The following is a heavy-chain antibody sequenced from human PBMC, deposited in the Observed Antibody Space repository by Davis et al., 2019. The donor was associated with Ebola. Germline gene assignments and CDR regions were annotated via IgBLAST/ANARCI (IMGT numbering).Heavy chain of an antibody. CDR1: GGSIRNHY. D-gene: IGHD3-22*01. J-gene: IGHJ2*01. CDR3: ARSVFYDSTGYFVHWYYNL. V-gene: IGHV4-59*11. CDR2: GYYGGRT. Sequence: MPSETQSLTCTVSGGSIRNHYWSWIRQSPGKGLEWIGYGYYGGRTDYNPSLKSRALISVDTSKNHFSLSLSSVTAADTAIYYCARSVFYDSTGYFVHWYYNLWGRGTLVTVSS.